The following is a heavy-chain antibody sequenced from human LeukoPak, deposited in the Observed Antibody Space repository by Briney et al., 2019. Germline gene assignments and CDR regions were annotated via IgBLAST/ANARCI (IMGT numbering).Heavy chain of an antibody. V-gene: IGHV3-9*01. CDR1: GFIFSSYG. Sequence: GGSLRLSCAASGFIFSSYGMHWVRQAPGKGLEWVSGISWNSGSIGYADSVKGRFTISRDNAKNSLYLQMNSLRAEDTALYYCAKLGDYWGQGTLVTVSS. J-gene: IGHJ4*02. CDR2: ISWNSGSI. CDR3: AKLGDY.